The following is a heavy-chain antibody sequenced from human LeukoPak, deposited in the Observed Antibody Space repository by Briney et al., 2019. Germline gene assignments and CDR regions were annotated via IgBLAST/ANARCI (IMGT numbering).Heavy chain of an antibody. Sequence: ASVKVSCKASGYTFTSYAMHWVRQAPGQRLEWMGWINAGNGNTKYSQKFQGRVTMTRDTSTSTVYMELTSLTSEDTAIYYCAREISGTYNFDYWGLGTLVTVSS. CDR2: INAGNGNT. V-gene: IGHV1-3*01. J-gene: IGHJ4*02. D-gene: IGHD1-26*01. CDR1: GYTFTSYA. CDR3: AREISGTYNFDY.